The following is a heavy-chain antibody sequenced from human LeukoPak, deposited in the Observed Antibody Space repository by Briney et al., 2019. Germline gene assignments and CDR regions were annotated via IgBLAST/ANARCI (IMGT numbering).Heavy chain of an antibody. J-gene: IGHJ3*02. CDR3: ANMQLVKGVFDI. D-gene: IGHD6-13*01. Sequence: GGSLRLSCAASGFTFSSFAMSWVRQAPGKGLDLVSAISGGSDNTYYADSVKGRFTITRDNSKNTLDLHMSRLTADDTAVYYCANMQLVKGVFDIWGQGTRVTVSS. V-gene: IGHV3-23*01. CDR2: ISGGSDNT. CDR1: GFTFSSFA.